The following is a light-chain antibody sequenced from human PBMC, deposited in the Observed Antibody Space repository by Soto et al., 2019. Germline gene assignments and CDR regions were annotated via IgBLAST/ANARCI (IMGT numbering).Light chain of an antibody. CDR1: SSNIGANYD. CDR3: SSYTSSSTVV. CDR2: ANT. Sequence: QPVLTQPPSVSGAPGQRVTISCTGSSSNIGANYDVHWYQVLPGTAPKLLIYANTNRPSGVPDRFSGSKSGTSASLAITGLQAEDEADYNCSSYTSSSTVVFGGGTKLTVL. V-gene: IGLV1-40*01. J-gene: IGLJ2*01.